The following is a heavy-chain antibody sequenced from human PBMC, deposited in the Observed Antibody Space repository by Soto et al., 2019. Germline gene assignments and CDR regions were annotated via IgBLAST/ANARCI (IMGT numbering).Heavy chain of an antibody. D-gene: IGHD3-9*01. CDR1: GFTFSSYA. V-gene: IGHV3-23*01. CDR3: ARGDILTGYYTAMVKSYYYYGMDV. J-gene: IGHJ6*02. CDR2: ISGSGGST. Sequence: PGGSLILSCAGSGFTFSSYAMRWVRQAPGEGLEWVSAISGSGGSTYYADSVKGRFTISRDNSKNTLYLQMNSLRAEDTAVYYCARGDILTGYYTAMVKSYYYYGMDVWGQGTTVTVSS.